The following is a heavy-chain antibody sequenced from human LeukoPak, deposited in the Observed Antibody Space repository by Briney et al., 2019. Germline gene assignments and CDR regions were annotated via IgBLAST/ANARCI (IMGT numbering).Heavy chain of an antibody. J-gene: IGHJ4*02. V-gene: IGHV3-30-3*01. Sequence: GGSLRLSCAASGFTFSSYAMHWVCQAPGKGLEWVAVISYDGSNKYYADSVKGRFTISRDNSKNTLYLQMSSLRAEDTAVYYCARENDGFDYWGQGTLVTVSS. D-gene: IGHD1-1*01. CDR2: ISYDGSNK. CDR3: ARENDGFDY. CDR1: GFTFSSYA.